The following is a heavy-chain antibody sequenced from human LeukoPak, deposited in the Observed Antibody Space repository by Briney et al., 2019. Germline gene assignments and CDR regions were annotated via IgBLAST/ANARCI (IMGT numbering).Heavy chain of an antibody. CDR3: AKSNGYGLVDI. D-gene: IGHD3-10*01. Sequence: PSETLSLTCTVSDYWSWIRQPAGKGLEWIGRIHAGGSTNYNPSLKSRVTISADTSKNQFSLKLSSVTAADTAVYYCAKSNGYGLVDIWGQGTMVTVSS. CDR1: DY. J-gene: IGHJ3*02. V-gene: IGHV4-4*07. CDR2: IHAGGST.